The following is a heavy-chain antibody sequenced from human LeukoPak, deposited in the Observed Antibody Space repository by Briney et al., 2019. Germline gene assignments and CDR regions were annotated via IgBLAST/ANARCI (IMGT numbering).Heavy chain of an antibody. CDR3: ARAKRLPLDY. D-gene: IGHD1-1*01. Sequence: ASVKVSCEASGYTFTTYGISWVRQAPGQGLEWMGWIDPNSGVTNYAQKFQGRVAMTRDTSISTAYMELSRLRSDDSAVYYCARAKRLPLDYWGQGTLVTVSS. CDR2: IDPNSGVT. V-gene: IGHV1-2*02. J-gene: IGHJ4*02. CDR1: GYTFTTYG.